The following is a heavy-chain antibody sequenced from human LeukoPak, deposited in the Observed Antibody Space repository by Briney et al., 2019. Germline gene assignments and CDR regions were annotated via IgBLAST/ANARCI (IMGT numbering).Heavy chain of an antibody. CDR1: GFTFSSYG. J-gene: IGHJ4*02. D-gene: IGHD2-15*01. V-gene: IGHV3-33*01. CDR3: ARSPEGCSGGSCYNPPDY. CDR2: IWYDGSNK. Sequence: GGSLRLSCVASGFTFSSYGMHWVRQAPGKGLEWVAVIWYDGSNKYYADSVKGRFTTSRDNSKNTLYLQMNSLRAEDTAVYYCARSPEGCSGGSCYNPPDYWGQGTLVTVSS.